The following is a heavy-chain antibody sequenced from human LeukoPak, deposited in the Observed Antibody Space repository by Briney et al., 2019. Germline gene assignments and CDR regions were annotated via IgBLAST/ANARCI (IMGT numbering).Heavy chain of an antibody. Sequence: PSETLSLTCTVSGGSISSSSYYWGWIRQPPGKGLEWFGSIYYSGSTYYNPSLKSRVTISVDTSKNQFSLKLSSVTAADTAVYYCARLWGYFDYWGQGTLVTVSS. CDR1: GGSISSSSYY. CDR2: IYYSGST. D-gene: IGHD3-16*01. J-gene: IGHJ4*02. V-gene: IGHV4-39*01. CDR3: ARLWGYFDY.